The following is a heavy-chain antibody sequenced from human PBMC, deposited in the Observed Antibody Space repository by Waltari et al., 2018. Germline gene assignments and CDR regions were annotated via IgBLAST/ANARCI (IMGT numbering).Heavy chain of an antibody. Sequence: QLQLHESGPGLVKPSETLSLTCPVPRCSITSSNHYWGWIRQPAGTGQEGIGRIYYSGSAYYNPSLKSRVTIAVDRSNNQFSVKVTFVRVADTAMYYCDSEPGGRCYHDYFDYWGQGTLVTVSS. CDR3: DSEPGGRCYHDYFDY. CDR1: RCSITSSNHY. J-gene: IGHJ4*02. CDR2: IYYSGSA. D-gene: IGHD2-15*01. V-gene: IGHV4-39*01.